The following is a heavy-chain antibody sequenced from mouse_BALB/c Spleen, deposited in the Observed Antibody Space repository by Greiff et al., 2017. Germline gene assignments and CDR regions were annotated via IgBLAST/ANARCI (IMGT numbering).Heavy chain of an antibody. CDR1: GYTFTSYV. Sequence: VQLQQSGPELVKPGASVKMSCKASGYTFTSYVMHWVKQKPGQGLEWIGYINPYNDGTKYNEKFKGKATLTSDKSSSTAYMELSSLTSEDSAVYYCAREEEGNYSWFAYWGQGTLVTVSA. D-gene: IGHD2-1*01. CDR3: AREEEGNYSWFAY. V-gene: IGHV1-14*01. CDR2: INPYNDGT. J-gene: IGHJ3*01.